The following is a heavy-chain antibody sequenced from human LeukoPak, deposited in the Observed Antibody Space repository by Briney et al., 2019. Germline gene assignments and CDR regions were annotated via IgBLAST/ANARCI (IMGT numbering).Heavy chain of an antibody. D-gene: IGHD6-6*01. Sequence: ASVEVSCKASGYTFTGYYMHWVRQAPGQGLEWMGWINPNSGGTNYAQKFQGRVTMTRDTSISTAYMEVSRLRPDDTAVYYCARGPLGSSSSGYYYYMDVWGKGTTVTVSS. CDR1: GYTFTGYY. J-gene: IGHJ6*03. V-gene: IGHV1-2*02. CDR2: INPNSGGT. CDR3: ARGPLGSSSSGYYYYMDV.